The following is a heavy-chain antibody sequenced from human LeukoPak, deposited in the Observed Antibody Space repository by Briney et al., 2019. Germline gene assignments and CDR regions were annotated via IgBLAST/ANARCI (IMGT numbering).Heavy chain of an antibody. Sequence: GESLKISCKGSGYSFTSYWIGWVRQMPGKGLEWMGIIYPGDSDTRYSPSFQGQVTFSADKSINTAYLQWRSLKALDTAMYYCARRSDYSSTWVDYWGQGTPVTVSS. D-gene: IGHD6-13*01. CDR2: IYPGDSDT. CDR1: GYSFTSYW. CDR3: ARRSDYSSTWVDY. V-gene: IGHV5-51*01. J-gene: IGHJ4*02.